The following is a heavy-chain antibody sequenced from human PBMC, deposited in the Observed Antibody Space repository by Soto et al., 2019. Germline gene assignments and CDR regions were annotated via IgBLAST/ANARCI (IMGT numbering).Heavy chain of an antibody. CDR1: GGTFSSYA. CDR3: ARSITRTRSYFSGMDV. J-gene: IGHJ6*02. CDR2: IIPIFGTA. D-gene: IGHD2-2*01. Sequence: QVQLVQSGAEVKKPGSSVKVSCKASGGTFSSYAISWVRQAPGQGLEWMGGIIPIFGTANYAEKFQGRVTIAADDSTSTADMELTSLRSDDTVVYYCARSITRTRSYFSGMDVWGELTTGTV. V-gene: IGHV1-69*12.